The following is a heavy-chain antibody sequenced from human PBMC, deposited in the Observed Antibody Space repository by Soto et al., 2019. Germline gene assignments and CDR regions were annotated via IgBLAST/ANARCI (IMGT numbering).Heavy chain of an antibody. CDR1: GFSVSSNY. V-gene: IGHV3-53*01. D-gene: IGHD6-13*01. Sequence: GGSLRLSCAASGFSVSSNYMSWVRQAPGKGLEWVSIIYTGGNTYYRDSVKGRFTLSRDNSKNTVYLQMNSLRAEDPAVYYCATSNTSSWYYFDYWGQGTPVTVSS. CDR2: IYTGGNT. J-gene: IGHJ4*02. CDR3: ATSNTSSWYYFDY.